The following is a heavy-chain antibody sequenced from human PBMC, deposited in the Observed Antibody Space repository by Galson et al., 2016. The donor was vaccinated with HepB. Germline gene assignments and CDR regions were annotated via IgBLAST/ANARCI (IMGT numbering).Heavy chain of an antibody. V-gene: IGHV3-30*18. J-gene: IGHJ2*01. CDR2: ISPDGSII. Sequence: RLXXAASXXXFSTYXXXWVRXAPGKGLEXXXVISPDGSIIHSADSVKGRFTISRDNSKTTLFLQMNSLRIDDXXVYYCAKVFRLYSYGXSGWYXDLWGXGTLXXXSS. CDR1: XXXFSTYX. CDR3: AKVFRLYSYGXSGWYXDL. D-gene: IGHD5-18*01.